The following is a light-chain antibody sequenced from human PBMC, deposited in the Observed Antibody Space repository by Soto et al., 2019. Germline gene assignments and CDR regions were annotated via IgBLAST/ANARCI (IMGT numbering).Light chain of an antibody. CDR2: DVS. V-gene: IGLV2-11*01. Sequence: QSALTQPRSVSGSHGQSVTISCTGTSSDVGGYNYVSWYQQHPGKAPKLMIYDVSQRPSGVPDRCSGSKSGNTASLTISGLQAEDEADYYCCSYAGSYSLYVFGTGTKVTVL. CDR1: SSDVGGYNY. CDR3: CSYAGSYSLYV. J-gene: IGLJ1*01.